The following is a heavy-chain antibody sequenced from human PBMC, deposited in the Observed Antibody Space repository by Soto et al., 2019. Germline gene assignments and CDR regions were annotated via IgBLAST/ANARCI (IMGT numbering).Heavy chain of an antibody. CDR2: IFSNDEK. D-gene: IGHD5-18*01. CDR1: GFSLSNARMG. CDR3: ARISRRGYSYGPFDY. J-gene: IGHJ4*02. Sequence: GPTLVNPTETLTLTCTVSGFSLSNARMGVSWIRQPPGKALEWLAHIFSNDEKSYSTSLKSRLTISKDTSKSQVVLTMTNMDPVDTATYYCARISRRGYSYGPFDYWGQGTLVTVSS. V-gene: IGHV2-26*01.